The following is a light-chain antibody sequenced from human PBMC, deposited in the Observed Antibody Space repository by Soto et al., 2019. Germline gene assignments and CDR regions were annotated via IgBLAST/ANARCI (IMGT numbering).Light chain of an antibody. Sequence: EIVLTQSPATLSLSPGERATLSCRASQSVTNSLAWYQQKPGQAPRLLVYDASNRATGIPTRFSGSGSGTDFTLTISSLQPDDFSSYYCQQYYTYSTFGQGTKVEIK. CDR1: QSVTNS. J-gene: IGKJ1*01. CDR2: DAS. V-gene: IGKV3-11*01. CDR3: QQYYTYST.